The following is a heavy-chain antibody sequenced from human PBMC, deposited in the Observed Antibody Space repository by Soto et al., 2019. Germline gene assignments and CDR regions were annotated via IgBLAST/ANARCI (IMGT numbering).Heavy chain of an antibody. CDR1: GYTFTSYA. CDR2: INAGNGNT. Sequence: QVQLVQSGAEVKKPGASVKVSCKASGYTFTSYAMHWVRQAPGQRLEWMGWINAGNGNTKYSQKFQGRVTITRDTSASTAYMERSSLRSEDTAAYYCARGGSLYWYFDLWGRGTLVTVSS. CDR3: ARGGSLYWYFDL. J-gene: IGHJ2*01. D-gene: IGHD1-26*01. V-gene: IGHV1-3*01.